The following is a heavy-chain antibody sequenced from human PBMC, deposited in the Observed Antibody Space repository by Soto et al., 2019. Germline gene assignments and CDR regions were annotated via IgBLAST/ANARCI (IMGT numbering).Heavy chain of an antibody. V-gene: IGHV1-69*01. Sequence: SLKVSCKASGGTFSSYAIRWVRQKTGQGLEWMGGIIPIFGTANYAQKFQGRVTITADESTSTAYMELSSLRSEDTAVYYCARTPEPTIFGVAKNYNWFDPWGQGTLVTVSS. CDR2: IIPIFGTA. D-gene: IGHD3-3*01. CDR3: ARTPEPTIFGVAKNYNWFDP. CDR1: GGTFSSYA. J-gene: IGHJ5*02.